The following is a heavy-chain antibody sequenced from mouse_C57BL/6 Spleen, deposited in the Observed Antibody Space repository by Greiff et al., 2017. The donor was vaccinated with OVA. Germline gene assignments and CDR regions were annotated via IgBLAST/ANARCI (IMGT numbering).Heavy chain of an antibody. CDR1: GFTFSDYG. D-gene: IGHD1-1*01. CDR3: ARPLNYYGSHYAMDY. V-gene: IGHV5-17*01. CDR2: ISSGSSTI. Sequence: EVNLVESGGGLVKPGGSLKLSCAASGFTFSDYGMHWVRQAPEKGLEWVAYISSGSSTIYYADTVKGRFTISRDNAKNTLFLQMTSLRSEDTAMYYCARPLNYYGSHYAMDYWGQGTSVTVSS. J-gene: IGHJ4*01.